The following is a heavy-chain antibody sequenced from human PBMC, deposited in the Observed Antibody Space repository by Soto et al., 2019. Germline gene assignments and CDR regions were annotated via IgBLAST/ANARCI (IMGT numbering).Heavy chain of an antibody. CDR3: ASALPDGSGSLRLGGAFDI. D-gene: IGHD3-10*01. V-gene: IGHV4-31*03. J-gene: IGHJ3*02. CDR2: IYYSGST. CDR1: AGSISSGGYY. Sequence: SETLSLTCTVSAGSISSGGYYWSWIRQHPGKGLEWIGYIYYSGSTYYNPSLKSRVTISVDRSKNQFSLKLSSVTAADTAVYYCASALPDGSGSLRLGGAFDIWGRGXMVTVPS.